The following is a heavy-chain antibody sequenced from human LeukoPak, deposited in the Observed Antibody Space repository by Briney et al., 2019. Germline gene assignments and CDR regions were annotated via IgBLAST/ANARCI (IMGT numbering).Heavy chain of an antibody. J-gene: IGHJ4*02. D-gene: IGHD3-22*01. Sequence: GGSLRLSCAASGFTFSSYAMSWVRQAPGKGLEWVTAIGGTNGRTYYADSVKGRFTISRDNSKNTLYLQMNSLRDEDTAVYYCAKHYYDSSGTPRYFDYWSQGTLVTVSS. CDR3: AKHYYDSSGTPRYFDY. CDR2: IGGTNGRT. CDR1: GFTFSSYA. V-gene: IGHV3-23*01.